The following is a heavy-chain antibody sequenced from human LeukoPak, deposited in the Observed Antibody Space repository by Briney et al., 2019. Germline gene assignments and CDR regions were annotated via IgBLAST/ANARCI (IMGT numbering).Heavy chain of an antibody. CDR3: ARAGTSYSSGWSPRVFDY. V-gene: IGHV3-7*01. D-gene: IGHD6-19*01. CDR1: GFTFSSYG. Sequence: PGGSLRLSCAASGFTFSSYGMSWVRQAPGKGLEWVANIKQDGSEKYYVDSVKGRFTISRDNAKKSLYLQMNSLRAEDTAVYYSARAGTSYSSGWSPRVFDYWGQGTLVTVSS. CDR2: IKQDGSEK. J-gene: IGHJ4*02.